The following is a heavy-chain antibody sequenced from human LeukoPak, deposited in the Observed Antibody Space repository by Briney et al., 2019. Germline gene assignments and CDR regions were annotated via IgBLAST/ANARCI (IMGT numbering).Heavy chain of an antibody. J-gene: IGHJ4*02. CDR2: ISYDGSNK. CDR3: AKDNLLYCGGDCAWDY. Sequence: GGSLRLSCAASGFTFITYGMHWVRQAPGKGLEWEAVISYDGSNKYYADSVKGRFTISRDNSKNTLYLQMNSLRAEDTAVYYCAKDNLLYCGGDCAWDYWGQGTLVTVSS. D-gene: IGHD2-21*02. CDR1: GFTFITYG. V-gene: IGHV3-30*18.